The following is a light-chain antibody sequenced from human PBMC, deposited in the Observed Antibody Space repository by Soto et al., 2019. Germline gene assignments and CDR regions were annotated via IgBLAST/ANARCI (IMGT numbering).Light chain of an antibody. CDR1: QGISNY. Sequence: DIPVTQSPSSLSASVGDRVTITCRASQGISNYLAWYQQKPGKVPKPLIYGASTLQSGVPSRFSGSGSGTDFTLTISSLQPEDVATYYCQSYNSAPYTFGQGTKLEIK. J-gene: IGKJ2*01. CDR2: GAS. V-gene: IGKV1-27*01. CDR3: QSYNSAPYT.